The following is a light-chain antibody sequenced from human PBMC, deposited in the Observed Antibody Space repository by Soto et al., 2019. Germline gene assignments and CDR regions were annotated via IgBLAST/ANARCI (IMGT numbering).Light chain of an antibody. J-gene: IGKJ2*01. CDR2: DAT. CDR3: QQSYKTPHT. V-gene: IGKV1-5*01. CDR1: QSISNW. Sequence: DIQMTQSPSTLATSVGDRVTITCRASQSISNWVAWYQQKSGQGPKLLLYDATKLAVGVPSRFSGSGYGTEFTLTISSLQSDDFATYYCQQSYKTPHTFGQGTKLETK.